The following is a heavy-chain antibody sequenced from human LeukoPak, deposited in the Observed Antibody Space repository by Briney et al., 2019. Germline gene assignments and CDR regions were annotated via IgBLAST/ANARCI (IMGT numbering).Heavy chain of an antibody. D-gene: IGHD1/OR15-1a*01. CDR2: IWYDGSNI. CDR1: GFTFGGYG. J-gene: IGHJ4*02. V-gene: IGHV3-33*01. Sequence: PGGSLRLSCTASGFTFGGYGMHWVRQAAGKGLEWVTVIWYDGSNIYYGDSVKDRFTISRDNSQNTLYLQMNSLRAEDTALYYCARGQQQDVIDFWGQGTLVTVSS. CDR3: ARGQQQDVIDF.